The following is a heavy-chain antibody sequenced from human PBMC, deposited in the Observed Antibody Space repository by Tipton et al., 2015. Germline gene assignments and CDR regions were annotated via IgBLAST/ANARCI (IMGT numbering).Heavy chain of an antibody. CDR3: AREFCGGDCSFRYYYGMDV. Sequence: GLVKPSETLSLTCTVSGGSVNSGTYYWSWIRQPPGKELEWIGYIYYSGSTKYNPSLKSRVTTSVDTSKNQFSLRLSSVTAADTAVYCCAREFCGGDCSFRYYYGMDVWGQGTTVTVSS. V-gene: IGHV4-61*01. CDR2: IYYSGST. J-gene: IGHJ6*02. D-gene: IGHD2-21*02. CDR1: GGSVNSGTYY.